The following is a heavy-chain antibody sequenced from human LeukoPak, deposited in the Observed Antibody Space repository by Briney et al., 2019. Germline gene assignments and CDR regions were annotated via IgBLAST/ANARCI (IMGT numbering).Heavy chain of an antibody. J-gene: IGHJ3*02. CDR1: GFTFSSYW. D-gene: IGHD1-1*01. CDR3: ARTSILKVQLERNDAFDI. CDR2: IKQDGSEK. V-gene: IGHV3-7*02. Sequence: GGSLRLFCAASGFTFSSYWMSWVRQAPGKGLEWVANIKQDGSEKYYVDSVKGGFTISRDSSKNTLYLQMNSLRAEDTAVYYCARTSILKVQLERNDAFDIWGQGTMVTVSS.